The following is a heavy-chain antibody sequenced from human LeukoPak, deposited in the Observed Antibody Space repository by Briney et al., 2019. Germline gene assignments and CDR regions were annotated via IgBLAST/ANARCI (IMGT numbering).Heavy chain of an antibody. CDR1: GGSLSGYY. Sequence: SETLSLTCAVYGGSLSGYYWNWIRQPPGKGLEWVGEINHSGTTNCNPSLKSRVTISMNTSKNQFSLKLNSVTAADTALYYCARDRYNWNGEDSWGPGALVTVAS. J-gene: IGHJ4*02. CDR2: INHSGTT. CDR3: ARDRYNWNGEDS. V-gene: IGHV4-34*01. D-gene: IGHD1-20*01.